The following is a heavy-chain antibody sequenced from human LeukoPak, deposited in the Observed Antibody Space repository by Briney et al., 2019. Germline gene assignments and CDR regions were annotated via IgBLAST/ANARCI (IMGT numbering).Heavy chain of an antibody. V-gene: IGHV4-61*01. CDR1: GYSISSGYY. D-gene: IGHD6-13*01. J-gene: IGHJ4*02. Sequence: SETLSLTCTVSGYSISSGYYWGWIRQPPGKGLEWIGYIDYSGSTNYNPSLKSRVSISVDTSKNQFSLKLTSVTAADTAVYYCARMYSSTIPPGYWGQGTLVTVSS. CDR3: ARMYSSTIPPGY. CDR2: IDYSGST.